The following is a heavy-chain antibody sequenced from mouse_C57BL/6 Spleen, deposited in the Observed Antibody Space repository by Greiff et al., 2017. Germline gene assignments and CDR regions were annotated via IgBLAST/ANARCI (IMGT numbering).Heavy chain of an antibody. J-gene: IGHJ3*01. CDR3: SRGGYSNVAWFAY. D-gene: IGHD2-5*01. Sequence: DVMLVESEGGLVQPGSSMKLSCTASGFTFSDYYMAWVSQVPEKGLEWVANINYDGSSTYYLDSLKSRFIISRDNAKNILNLQISSLKSVNTATYYCSRGGYSNVAWFAYWGQGTLVTVSA. CDR2: INYDGSST. CDR1: GFTFSDYY. V-gene: IGHV5-16*01.